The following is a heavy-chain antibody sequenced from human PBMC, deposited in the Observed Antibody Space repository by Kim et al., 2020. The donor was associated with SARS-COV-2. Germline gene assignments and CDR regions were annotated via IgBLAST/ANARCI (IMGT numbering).Heavy chain of an antibody. CDR3: ARDYGDFYFDY. CDR2: IYSGGST. CDR1: GFIVSSNY. D-gene: IGHD3-3*01. Sequence: GGSLRLSCAASGFIVSSNYMSWVRQAPGKGLEWVSVIYSGGSTYYADSVKDRFTISRDNSKNTLYLPMNSLRAEETGVYHCARDYGDFYFDYWGQGTLVTVSS. J-gene: IGHJ4*02. V-gene: IGHV3-66*01.